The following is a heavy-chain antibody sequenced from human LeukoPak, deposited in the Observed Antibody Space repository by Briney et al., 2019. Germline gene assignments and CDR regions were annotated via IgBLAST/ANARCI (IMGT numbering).Heavy chain of an antibody. CDR2: IYPSGST. J-gene: IGHJ3*02. CDR3: ARDALPYYDSSGYYKTHDAFDI. V-gene: IGHV4-4*02. Sequence: SETLSLTCGVFGASISSSNWWSWVRQPPEKGLEWIGEIYPSGSTNYNPSLKSRVTISIDKSKNQFSLNLTSVTAADTAVYYCARDALPYYDSSGYYKTHDAFDIWGQGTTVTVSS. D-gene: IGHD3-22*01. CDR1: GASISSSNW.